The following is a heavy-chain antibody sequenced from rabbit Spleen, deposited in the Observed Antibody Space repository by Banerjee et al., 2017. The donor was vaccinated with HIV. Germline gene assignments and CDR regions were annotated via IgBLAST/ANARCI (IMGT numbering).Heavy chain of an antibody. D-gene: IGHD1-1*01. J-gene: IGHJ4*01. CDR1: GFSFSSSDY. CDR2: IAGGATGFT. Sequence: QQQLEESGGGLVKPEGSLTLTCKASGFSFSSSDYMCWVRQAPGKGLEWISCIAGGATGFTYSATWAKGRFTCSKTSSTTVTLQMTSLTAADTATYFCARDLTSVIGWNFNLWGPGTLVTVS. V-gene: IGHV1S45*01. CDR3: ARDLTSVIGWNFNL.